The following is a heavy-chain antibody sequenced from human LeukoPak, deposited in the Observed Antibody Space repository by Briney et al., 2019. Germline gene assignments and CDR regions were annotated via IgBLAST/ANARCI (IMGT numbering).Heavy chain of an antibody. J-gene: IGHJ4*02. CDR3: ARGLSDFWSYLFDY. Sequence: ASVKVSCKASGGTFSSYAISWVRQAPGQGLEWMGWISAYNGNTNYAQKLQGRVTMTTDTSTSTAYMELRSLRSDDTAVYYCARGLSDFWSYLFDYWGQGTLVTVSS. CDR1: GGTFSSYA. CDR2: ISAYNGNT. V-gene: IGHV1-18*01. D-gene: IGHD3-3*01.